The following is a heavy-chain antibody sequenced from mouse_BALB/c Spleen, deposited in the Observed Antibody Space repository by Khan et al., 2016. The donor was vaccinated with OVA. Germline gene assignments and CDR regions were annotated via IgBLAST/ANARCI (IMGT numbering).Heavy chain of an antibody. J-gene: IGHJ2*01. D-gene: IGHD3-3*01. Sequence: QVQLKEFGTELLKPGTSVKLSRKASGYSFPNFDINWVRQRSEQGLEWIGWIFHGNGNIQYNEKFKDKATLTIDKSSSQSYMRLIRLTYEDSGVYFCARGDSGKFDSWGQGTILTVSS. CDR1: GYSFPNFD. V-gene: IGHV1-75*01. CDR2: IFHGNGNI. CDR3: ARGDSGKFDS.